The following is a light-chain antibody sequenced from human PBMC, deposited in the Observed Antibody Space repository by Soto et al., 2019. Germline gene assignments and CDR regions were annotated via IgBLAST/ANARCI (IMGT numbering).Light chain of an antibody. CDR3: QQYSTSPWT. Sequence: EIVLTQSPGTLTLSPGERATLSCRASQSVRSNYLAWYQQGPGQAPRLLIFAASSRATGIPDRFSGSGSGTDFTLTISRLEPEDFEVYYCQQYSTSPWTFGQGTKVDIK. V-gene: IGKV3-20*01. J-gene: IGKJ1*01. CDR2: AAS. CDR1: QSVRSNY.